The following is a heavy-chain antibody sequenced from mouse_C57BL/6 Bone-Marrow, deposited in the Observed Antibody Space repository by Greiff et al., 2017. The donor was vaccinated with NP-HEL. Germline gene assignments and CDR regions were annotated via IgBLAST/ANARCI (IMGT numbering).Heavy chain of an antibody. J-gene: IGHJ4*01. CDR2: IWRGGST. D-gene: IGHD1-1*01. CDR1: GFSLTSYG. CDR3: AKKGYYGLYAMDY. V-gene: IGHV2-5*01. Sequence: VQLKESGPGLVQPSQSLSITCTVSGFSLTSYGVHWVRQSPGKGLEWLGVIWRGGSTDYNAAFMSRLSITKDNSKSQVFFKMNSLQADDTAIYYCAKKGYYGLYAMDYWGQGTSVTVSS.